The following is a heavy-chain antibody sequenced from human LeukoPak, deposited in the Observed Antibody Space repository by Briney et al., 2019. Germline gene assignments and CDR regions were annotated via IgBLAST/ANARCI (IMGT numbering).Heavy chain of an antibody. CDR2: INWNGGST. V-gene: IGHV3-20*04. Sequence: GGSLRLSCAASGFTFDDYGMSWVRQAPGKGLEWGSGINWNGGSTGYADSVKGRFIIYRDKPKNTLFLQMNSLRTEETAVYYCARGAARSHYYYMDVWGKGNTVTISS. D-gene: IGHD6-13*01. CDR3: ARGAARSHYYYMDV. CDR1: GFTFDDYG. J-gene: IGHJ6*03.